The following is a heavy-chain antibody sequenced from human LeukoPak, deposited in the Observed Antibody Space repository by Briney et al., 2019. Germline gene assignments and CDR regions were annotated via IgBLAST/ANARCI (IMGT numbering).Heavy chain of an antibody. CDR1: GGSISSYY. J-gene: IGHJ4*02. Sequence: SETLPLTCSVSGGSISSYYWSWIRQPPGKGLKCIGFIYSNGSTHYNPSLKSRVTMSVDRPQKQVSLRLSSVTAADTAVYYCARVTEYMIEDYFDYWGQGTLVTVSS. D-gene: IGHD3-22*01. V-gene: IGHV4-59*01. CDR3: ARVTEYMIEDYFDY. CDR2: IYSNGST.